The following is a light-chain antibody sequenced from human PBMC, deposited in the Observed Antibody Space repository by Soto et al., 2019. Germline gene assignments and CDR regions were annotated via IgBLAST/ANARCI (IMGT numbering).Light chain of an antibody. CDR1: SSDVGSYNL. CDR2: EGS. CDR3: CSYAGSSIHVV. Sequence: QSALTQPASVSGSPGQSITISCTGTSSDVGSYNLVSWYQQHPGKAPKIMIYEGSKRPSGVSHRFSDSTSGNTASLTISGLQAVDEADYYCCSYAGSSIHVVFGGGTQLTVL. V-gene: IGLV2-23*01. J-gene: IGLJ2*01.